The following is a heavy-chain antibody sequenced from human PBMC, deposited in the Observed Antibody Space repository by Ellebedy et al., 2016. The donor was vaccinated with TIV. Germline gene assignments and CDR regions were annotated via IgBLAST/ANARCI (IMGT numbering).Heavy chain of an antibody. D-gene: IGHD4-11*01. J-gene: IGHJ4*02. CDR1: GDSVTSSSYY. CDR2: IYFSGST. Sequence: MPGGSLRLSCAVSGDSVTSSSYYCGWIRQPPVRGLEWIGTIYFSGSTYYNPSLKSRVTISVDTSKNQFSLQLSTVTAADTAVYYCARLDYRNYYFDYWGQGTLVTVSS. CDR3: ARLDYRNYYFDY. V-gene: IGHV4-39*01.